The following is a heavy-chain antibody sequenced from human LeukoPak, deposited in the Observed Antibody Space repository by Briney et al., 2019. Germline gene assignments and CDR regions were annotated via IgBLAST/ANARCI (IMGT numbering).Heavy chain of an antibody. CDR3: ARDSEGYGDYGDAFGI. Sequence: ASVKVSCKASGYTFTSYYMHCVRQAPGQGLEWMGIINPSGGSTTYAQKFQGRVTMTRDTSTSTVYMELSSLRSEDTAVYYCARDSEGYGDYGDAFGIWGQRTMVTVSS. V-gene: IGHV1-46*01. CDR1: GYTFTSYY. D-gene: IGHD4-17*01. J-gene: IGHJ3*02. CDR2: INPSGGST.